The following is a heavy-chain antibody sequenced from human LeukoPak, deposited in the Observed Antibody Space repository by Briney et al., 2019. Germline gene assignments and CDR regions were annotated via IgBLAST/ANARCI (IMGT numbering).Heavy chain of an antibody. Sequence: PSETLSLTCAVYGGSFSGYYWSWIRQPPGKGLGWIGEINHSGSTNYNPSLKSRVTISVDTSKNQFSLKLSSVTAADTAVYYCARRSTYYYGSGSYYTHRWFDPWGQGTLVTVSS. J-gene: IGHJ5*02. CDR1: GGSFSGYY. CDR2: INHSGST. CDR3: ARRSTYYYGSGSYYTHRWFDP. V-gene: IGHV4-34*01. D-gene: IGHD3-10*01.